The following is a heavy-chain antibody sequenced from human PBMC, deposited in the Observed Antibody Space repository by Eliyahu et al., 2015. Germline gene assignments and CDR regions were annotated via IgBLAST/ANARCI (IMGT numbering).Heavy chain of an antibody. CDR2: ISSSGSTI. D-gene: IGHD3-10*01. CDR3: AREGFYYGSGSYQYYFDY. V-gene: IGHV3-48*03. Sequence: EVQLXESGGGLVQPGGSLXLSCAASGFXFSXYXXNWVRQAPGKGLEWVSYISSSGSTIYYADSVKGRFTISRDNAKNSLYLQMNSLRAEDTAVYYCAREGFYYGSGSYQYYFDYWGQGTLVTVSS. CDR1: GFXFSXYX. J-gene: IGHJ4*02.